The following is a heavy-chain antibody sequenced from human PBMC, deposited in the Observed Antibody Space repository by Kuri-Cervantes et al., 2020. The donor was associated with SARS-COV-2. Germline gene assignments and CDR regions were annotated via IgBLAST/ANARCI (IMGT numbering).Heavy chain of an antibody. J-gene: IGHJ4*02. D-gene: IGHD6-6*01. CDR2: ISWNSGSI. Sequence: LSLTCAASGFTFDDYAMHWVRQAPGKGLEWVSGISWNSGSIGYADSAKGRFTISRDNAKNSLYLQMNSLRAEDTAVYYCARDREFIAARIFDYWGQGTLVTVSS. CDR1: GFTFDDYA. CDR3: ARDREFIAARIFDY. V-gene: IGHV3-9*01.